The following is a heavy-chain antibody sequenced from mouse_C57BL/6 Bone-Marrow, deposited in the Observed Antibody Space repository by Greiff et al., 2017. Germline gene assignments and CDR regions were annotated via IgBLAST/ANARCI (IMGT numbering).Heavy chain of an antibody. CDR3: ARHALLRPYAMDY. J-gene: IGHJ4*01. Sequence: EVNVVESGGDLVKPGGSLKLSCAASGFTFSSYGMSWVRQTPDKRLEWVATISSGGSYTYYPDSVKGRFTISRDNAKNTLYLQMSSLKSEDTAMYYCARHALLRPYAMDYWGQGTSVTVSS. D-gene: IGHD1-2*01. CDR2: ISSGGSYT. CDR1: GFTFSSYG. V-gene: IGHV5-6*01.